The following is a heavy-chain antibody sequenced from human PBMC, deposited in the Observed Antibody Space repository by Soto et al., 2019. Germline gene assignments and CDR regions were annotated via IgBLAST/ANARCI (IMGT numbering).Heavy chain of an antibody. V-gene: IGHV2-5*01. CDR2: IYWNDGK. Sequence: QITLKESGPTLVKPTQSLTLTCTFSGFSLSTSGVGVGWFRQPPGKALEWLALIYWNDGKRYSPSLKSRLTIIEDTYNTQGVLTLTIVDPVATDTYYYAHSSYYDYVWRSYRYTYFDYWGQGTLVTVSS. D-gene: IGHD3-16*02. CDR1: GFSLSTSGVG. CDR3: AHSSYYDYVWRSYRYTYFDY. J-gene: IGHJ4*02.